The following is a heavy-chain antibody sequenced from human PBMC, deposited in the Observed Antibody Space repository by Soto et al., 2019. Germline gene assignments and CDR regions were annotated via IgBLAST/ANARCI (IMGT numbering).Heavy chain of an antibody. V-gene: IGHV1-69*02. Sequence: SVKVSCKASGGTFSSYTISWVRQAPGQGLEWMGRIIPILGIANYAQKFQGRVTITADKSTSTAYMELSSLRSEDTAVYYCARDDGLAYCGGDCYSWGQGTLVTVST. J-gene: IGHJ4*02. D-gene: IGHD2-21*02. CDR2: IIPILGIA. CDR1: GGTFSSYT. CDR3: ARDDGLAYCGGDCYS.